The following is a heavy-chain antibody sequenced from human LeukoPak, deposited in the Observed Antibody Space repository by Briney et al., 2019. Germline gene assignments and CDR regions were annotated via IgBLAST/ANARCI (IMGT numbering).Heavy chain of an antibody. CDR3: ATVSRVAVGWHKKKYYYYYMDV. V-gene: IGHV1-2*02. CDR1: GYTFTGYY. D-gene: IGHD5-24*01. CDR2: INPNSGGT. Sequence: ASVKVSCKASGYTFTGYYMHWVRQAPGQGLEWMGWINPNSGGTNYAQKFQGRVTMTRDTSISTAYMELSRLRSDDTAVYYCATVSRVAVGWHKKKYYYYYMDVWGKGTTVTVSS. J-gene: IGHJ6*03.